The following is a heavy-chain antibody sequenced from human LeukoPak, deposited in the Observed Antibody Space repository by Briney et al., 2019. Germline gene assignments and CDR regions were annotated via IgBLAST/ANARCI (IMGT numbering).Heavy chain of an antibody. CDR3: ARRRLGYYFDY. D-gene: IGHD5-24*01. V-gene: IGHV4-34*01. Sequence: SETLPLTCGVYGGSFSGYYWSWIRQPPGKGLEWIGEINPRGSTNYNPSLKSRVTLSADTSKNQFSLTLNSVTAADTAVYYCARRRLGYYFDYWGQGTLVTVSS. CDR1: GGSFSGYY. CDR2: INPRGST. J-gene: IGHJ4*02.